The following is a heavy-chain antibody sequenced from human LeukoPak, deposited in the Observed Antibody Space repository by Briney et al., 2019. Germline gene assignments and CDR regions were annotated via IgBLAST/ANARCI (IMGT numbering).Heavy chain of an antibody. Sequence: SETLSLTCTVSGGSISSYYWSWIRQPPGKGLEWIGRIYTSGSTNYNPSLKSRVTMSVDTSKNQFSLKLSSVTAADTAVYYCARGTYYYGSGSYPFDYWGQGTLVTVSS. CDR3: ARGTYYYGSGSYPFDY. D-gene: IGHD3-10*01. V-gene: IGHV4-4*07. CDR1: GGSISSYY. CDR2: IYTSGST. J-gene: IGHJ4*02.